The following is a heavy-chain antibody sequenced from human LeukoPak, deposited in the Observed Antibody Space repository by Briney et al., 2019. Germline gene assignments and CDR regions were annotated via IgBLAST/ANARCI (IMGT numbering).Heavy chain of an antibody. CDR1: GFTFSSYA. CDR3: ASSEFYYGFDV. J-gene: IGHJ6*02. CDR2: ISYDGSNK. Sequence: PGGSLRLSCAASGFTFSSYAMHWVRQAPGKGLEWVAVISYDGSNKYYADSVKGRFTISRDNSKNTLFLQMNSLRVEDTAVYYCASSEFYYGFDVRGQGTTVTVSS. V-gene: IGHV3-30-3*01.